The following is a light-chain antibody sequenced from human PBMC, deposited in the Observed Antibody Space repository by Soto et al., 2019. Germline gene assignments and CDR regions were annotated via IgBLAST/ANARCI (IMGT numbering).Light chain of an antibody. CDR3: QQRSNWPPIT. CDR2: TAS. J-gene: IGKJ5*01. CDR1: QSVSSSS. Sequence: EIGLSHSPGTVSLSQGERATLSCRASQSVSSSSLAWYQQRPGQAPRLLIFTASSRATGTPDRFSGSGSGTDFTLTISRLEPEDFAVYYCQQRSNWPPITFGQGTRLEIK. V-gene: IGKV3D-20*02.